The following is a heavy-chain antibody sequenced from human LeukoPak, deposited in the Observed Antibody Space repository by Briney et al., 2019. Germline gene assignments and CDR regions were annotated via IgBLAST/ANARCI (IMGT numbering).Heavy chain of an antibody. CDR3: ASQADSAYGDYN. Sequence: HSGGSLRLSCAASGFTYSRYWMHGVRQVPGKGLVWVARIKGDESYTFYADSVKGRFTISRDNAKNTLYLQMNSLRAEDTAVYYCASQADSAYGDYNWGQGTLVTVSS. D-gene: IGHD4-17*01. CDR1: GFTYSRYW. V-gene: IGHV3-74*01. CDR2: IKGDESYT. J-gene: IGHJ4*02.